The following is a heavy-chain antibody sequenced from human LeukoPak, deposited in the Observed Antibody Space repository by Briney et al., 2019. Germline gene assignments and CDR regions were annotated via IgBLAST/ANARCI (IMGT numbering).Heavy chain of an antibody. J-gene: IGHJ5*02. CDR1: GFTFSNYA. D-gene: IGHD7-27*01. CDR2: IRCNGGNT. Sequence: GGSLRLSCAVSGFTFSNYALSWVRQAPGKGLQWVSAIRCNGGNTYYADSVKGRFTISRDNSKNTLYLQMNSLRAEDTAVYYFAKWQTGARFDPWGQGTLATVSS. CDR3: AKWQTGARFDP. V-gene: IGHV3-23*01.